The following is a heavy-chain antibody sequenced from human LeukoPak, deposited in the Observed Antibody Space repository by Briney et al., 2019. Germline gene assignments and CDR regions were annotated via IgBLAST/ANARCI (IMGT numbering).Heavy chain of an antibody. D-gene: IGHD3-22*01. V-gene: IGHV3-7*01. CDR1: GFTFSSYW. J-gene: IGHJ4*02. CDR3: ARGITMIVVADIHFDY. Sequence: GGSLRLSCAASGFTFSSYWMSWVRQAPGKGLEWVANIKQDGSEKYYVDSVKGRLTISRDNAKNSLYLQMNSLRAEDTAVYYCARGITMIVVADIHFDYWGQGTLVTVSS. CDR2: IKQDGSEK.